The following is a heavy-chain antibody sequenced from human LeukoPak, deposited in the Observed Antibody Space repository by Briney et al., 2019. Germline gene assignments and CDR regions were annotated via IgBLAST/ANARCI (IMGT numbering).Heavy chain of an antibody. V-gene: IGHV1-2*02. CDR1: GYTFTGYY. CDR3: ARAVPGGKRRITIFGVPQLSWCWFDP. Sequence: ASVKVSCKASGYTFTGYYMHWVRQAPGQGLEWMGWINPNSGGTNYAQKFQGRVTMTRDTSISTAYMELSRLRSDDTAVYYCARAVPGGKRRITIFGVPQLSWCWFDPWGQGTLVTVSS. J-gene: IGHJ5*02. D-gene: IGHD3-3*01. CDR2: INPNSGGT.